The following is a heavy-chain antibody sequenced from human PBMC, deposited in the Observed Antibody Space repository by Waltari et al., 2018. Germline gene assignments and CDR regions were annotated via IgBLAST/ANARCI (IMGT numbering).Heavy chain of an antibody. D-gene: IGHD4-4*01. V-gene: IGHV3-49*03. Sequence: EVQLVESGGGLVQPGRSLRLSCTASGFTFGDYAMSWFRQAPGKGLEWVGFIRSKAYGGTTEYAASVKGRFTISRDDSKSIAYLQMNSLKTEDTAVYYCTRDSDSYFDYWGQGTLVTVSS. CDR2: IRSKAYGGTT. CDR1: GFTFGDYA. CDR3: TRDSDSYFDY. J-gene: IGHJ4*02.